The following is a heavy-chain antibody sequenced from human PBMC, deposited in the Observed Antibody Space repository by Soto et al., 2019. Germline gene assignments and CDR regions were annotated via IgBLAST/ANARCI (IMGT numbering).Heavy chain of an antibody. J-gene: IGHJ5*02. CDR2: IIPIFGTA. Sequence: QVQLVQSGAEVKKPGSSVKVSCKASGGTFSSYAISWVRQAPGQGLEWMGGIIPIFGTANYAQKFQGRVTITADESTSTAYMELRRLRSEDTAVYYCARGTGGYQYNWFDPWGQGPLVTVSS. CDR1: GGTFSSYA. D-gene: IGHD3-22*01. CDR3: ARGTGGYQYNWFDP. V-gene: IGHV1-69*12.